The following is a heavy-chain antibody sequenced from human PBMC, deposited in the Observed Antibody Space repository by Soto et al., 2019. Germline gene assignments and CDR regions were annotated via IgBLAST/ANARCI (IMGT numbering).Heavy chain of an antibody. D-gene: IGHD3-3*01. Sequence: GGSLRLSCAASGFTFSNYGMHWVRQAPGKGLEWVAVISYDGSNKDYADSVKGRFTISRDNSRNTLYLQMISLRAEDTAVYYCAKDRGLGVTVCGVVPFTAMDVWGQGTTVTVSS. J-gene: IGHJ6*02. V-gene: IGHV3-30*18. CDR3: AKDRGLGVTVCGVVPFTAMDV. CDR1: GFTFSNYG. CDR2: ISYDGSNK.